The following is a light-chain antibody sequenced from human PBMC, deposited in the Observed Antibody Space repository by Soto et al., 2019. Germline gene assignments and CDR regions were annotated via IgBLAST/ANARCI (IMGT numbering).Light chain of an antibody. CDR3: QQYKSYPWT. CDR2: RAS. CDR1: QSIRTY. V-gene: IGKV1-5*03. J-gene: IGKJ1*01. Sequence: DIQMTQSPSSLSASVGERLTITCRASQSIRTYLNWYQQKPGKAPTLLIYRASNLEGGFPSRFSGGGSGTEFTLTINSLQPDDSATYYCQQYKSYPWTFGQGTKVDIK.